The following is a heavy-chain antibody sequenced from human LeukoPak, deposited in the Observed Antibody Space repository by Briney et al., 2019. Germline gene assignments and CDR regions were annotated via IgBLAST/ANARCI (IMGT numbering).Heavy chain of an antibody. D-gene: IGHD3-22*01. Sequence: SQTLSLTCTVSGGSISSGGYYWSWIRQPPGKGLEWIGYIHHSGSTYYNPSLKSRVTISVDRSKSQFSLKLSSVTAADTAVYYCARAASITMIVDDGYYFDYWGQGTLVTVSS. J-gene: IGHJ4*02. V-gene: IGHV4-30-2*01. CDR1: GGSISSGGYY. CDR2: IHHSGST. CDR3: ARAASITMIVDDGYYFDY.